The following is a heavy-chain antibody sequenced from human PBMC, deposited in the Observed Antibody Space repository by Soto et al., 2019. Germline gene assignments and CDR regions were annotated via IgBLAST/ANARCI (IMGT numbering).Heavy chain of an antibody. Sequence: GGSLRLSCAASGFTFSSYGMHWVRQAPGKGLEWVAVIWYDGSNKYYADSVKGRFTISRDNSKNTLYLQMNSLRAEDTAVYYCARDPGPNHVLVYFDYWGQGTLVTVSS. J-gene: IGHJ4*02. CDR2: IWYDGSNK. CDR1: GFTFSSYG. V-gene: IGHV3-33*01. D-gene: IGHD3-3*01. CDR3: ARDPGPNHVLVYFDY.